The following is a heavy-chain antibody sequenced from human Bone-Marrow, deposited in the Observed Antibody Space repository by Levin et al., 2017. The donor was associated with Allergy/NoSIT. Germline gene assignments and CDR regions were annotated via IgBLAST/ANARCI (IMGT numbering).Heavy chain of an antibody. CDR1: EFSFSRYW. J-gene: IGHJ6*02. V-gene: IGHV3-7*01. D-gene: IGHD3-10*01. CDR3: SRDRGLQIYHFYGMDV. Sequence: GESLKISCEASEFSFSRYWMNWVRQAPGKGLEWVAGIKQDGSERKYVESVKGRFTVSRDNAKNSLYLQMTSLRAEDTAVYYCSRDRGLQIYHFYGMDVWGQGTTVTVSS. CDR2: IKQDGSER.